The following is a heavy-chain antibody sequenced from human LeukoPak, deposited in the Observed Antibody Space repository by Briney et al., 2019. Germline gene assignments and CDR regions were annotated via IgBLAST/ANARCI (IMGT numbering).Heavy chain of an antibody. CDR1: GFTFSAFS. V-gene: IGHV3-21*01. CDR3: AKDPIRDHYDTIPSYYFDL. CDR2: ISSSSSDI. Sequence: GGSLRLSCAASGFTFSAFSMNWVRQAPGKGLEWVSAISSSSSDIYYTDSVKGRFTISRDNANNFLYLQVSSLRAEDTAVYYCAKDPIRDHYDTIPSYYFDLWGQGTLVTVSS. D-gene: IGHD3-22*01. J-gene: IGHJ4*02.